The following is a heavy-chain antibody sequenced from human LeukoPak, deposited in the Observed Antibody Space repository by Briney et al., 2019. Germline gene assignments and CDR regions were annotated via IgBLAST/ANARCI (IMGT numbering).Heavy chain of an antibody. J-gene: IGHJ3*01. V-gene: IGHV1-46*02. CDR2: INPSGRPT. CDR1: GYTFHSYY. D-gene: IGHD3-22*01. Sequence: ASVKVSCEAFGYTFHSYYIHWVRQAPGQGLEWVGAINPSGRPTTYAQKFQDRVSMTRDTSTSTFYMDLSSLRSQDTAVYFCAIEGTSYYDSSGSLGAFDVWGQGTMVTVSS. CDR3: AIEGTSYYDSSGSLGAFDV.